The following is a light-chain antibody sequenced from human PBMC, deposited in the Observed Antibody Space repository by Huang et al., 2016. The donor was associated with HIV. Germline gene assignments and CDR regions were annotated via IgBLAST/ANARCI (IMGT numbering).Light chain of an antibody. V-gene: IGKV2-28*01. CDR3: MQGLRTPRT. CDR1: QSLLHSDGTNY. J-gene: IGKJ2*01. Sequence: DVVMTQSPLSLPVTPGEPASISCRSSQSLLHSDGTNYFDWYLQKPGQSPQLLSYLGSNRASGVPERFSGSGSGTDFTLKISRVEAEDVGVYYCMQGLRTPRTFGQGTRLEIK. CDR2: LGS.